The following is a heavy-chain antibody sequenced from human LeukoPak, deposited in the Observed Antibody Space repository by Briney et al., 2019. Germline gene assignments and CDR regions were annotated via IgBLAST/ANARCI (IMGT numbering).Heavy chain of an antibody. J-gene: IGHJ4*02. V-gene: IGHV3-7*01. CDR3: ARDGSCFDF. Sequence: GGSLRPSCGASGFTFSEYWMTWVRQAPGRGPEWVANIKGDGSKIYYVDSVKGRFTISRDNDKNSLYLQMDNLRVEDTAVYHCARDGSCFDFWGQGALVTVSS. CDR1: GFTFSEYW. CDR2: IKGDGSKI. D-gene: IGHD2-15*01.